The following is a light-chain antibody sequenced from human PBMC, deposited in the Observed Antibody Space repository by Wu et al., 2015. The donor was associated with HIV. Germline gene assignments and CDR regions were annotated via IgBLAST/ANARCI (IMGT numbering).Light chain of an antibody. CDR3: QQRSNWPPFT. J-gene: IGKJ4*01. Sequence: EIVLTQSPATLSFSPGERATLFCRASQSVSGTLAWYQQKPGQAPRLLIYGASDRATGIPARFSGSGSGTEFTLTISSLQSEDFAVYYCQQRSNWPPFTFGGGTKVEIK. CDR1: QSVSGT. CDR2: GAS. V-gene: IGKV3-11*01.